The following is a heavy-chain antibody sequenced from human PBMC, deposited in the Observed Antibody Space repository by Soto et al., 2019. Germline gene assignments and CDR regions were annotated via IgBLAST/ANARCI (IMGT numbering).Heavy chain of an antibody. D-gene: IGHD3-22*01. CDR2: ISAYNGNT. CDR3: ARDKYYYDSSGYPPDAFDI. J-gene: IGHJ3*02. CDR1: GYTFTSYG. V-gene: IGHV1-18*01. Sequence: ASVKVSCKASGYTFTSYGISWVRQAPGQGLEWMGWISAYNGNTNYAQKLQGRVTMTTDTSTSTAYMELRSLRSDDTAVYYCARDKYYYDSSGYPPDAFDIWGRG.